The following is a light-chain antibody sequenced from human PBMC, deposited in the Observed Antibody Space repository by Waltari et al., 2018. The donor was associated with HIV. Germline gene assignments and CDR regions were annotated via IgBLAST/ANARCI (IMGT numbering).Light chain of an antibody. CDR2: END. CDR3: RSYDDTTYV. CDR1: GGSIGTFY. J-gene: IGLJ1*01. V-gene: IGLV6-57*01. Sequence: NFMLTQPHSVSGSPGKTLVISCTRNGGSIGTFYVQWYRQRPGSSPTTLIFENDRRPSGVPERFSGSIDSSSNSASLFISGLKTEDEADYYCRSYDDTTYVFGTGTKVTVL.